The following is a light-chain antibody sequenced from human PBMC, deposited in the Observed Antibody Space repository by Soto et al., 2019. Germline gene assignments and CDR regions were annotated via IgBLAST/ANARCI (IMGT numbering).Light chain of an antibody. CDR2: DVA. CDR1: SSDVGGSNF. V-gene: IGLV2-14*03. J-gene: IGLJ1*01. CDR3: VSFTSSTTYV. Sequence: QSALTQPASVYASPGQSITISCTGTSSDVGGSNFVSWYQQHPGKPPKLIIYDVATRPSGVSNRFSGSKSGSTASLIISRLQTEDEADYYCVSFTSSTTYVFGSGTKVTVL.